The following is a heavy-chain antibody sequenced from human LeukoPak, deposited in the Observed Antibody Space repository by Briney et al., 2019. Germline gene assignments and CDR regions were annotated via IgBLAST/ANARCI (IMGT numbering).Heavy chain of an antibody. Sequence: GGSLRLSCAASEFTFSSYAMSWVRQAPGKGLEWVSAISGSGGSTYYADSVKGRFTISRDNSKNTLYLQMNSLRAEDTAVYYCAKLTLYYGSGSYSDYWGQGTLVTVSS. D-gene: IGHD3-10*01. CDR3: AKLTLYYGSGSYSDY. J-gene: IGHJ4*02. V-gene: IGHV3-23*01. CDR1: EFTFSSYA. CDR2: ISGSGGST.